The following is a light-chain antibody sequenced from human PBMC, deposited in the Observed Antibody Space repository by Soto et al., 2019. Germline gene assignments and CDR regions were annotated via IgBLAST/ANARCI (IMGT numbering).Light chain of an antibody. Sequence: EIVLTQSPGTLSLSPGERATLSCRASQSVRNSLLAWYQQKPGQPPRLLIYGASTRATGIPARFSGSGSGTDFTLTISRLEPEDFAVYYCQQRSNWPITFGQGTRLEI. V-gene: IGKV3D-20*02. J-gene: IGKJ5*01. CDR1: QSVRNSL. CDR3: QQRSNWPIT. CDR2: GAS.